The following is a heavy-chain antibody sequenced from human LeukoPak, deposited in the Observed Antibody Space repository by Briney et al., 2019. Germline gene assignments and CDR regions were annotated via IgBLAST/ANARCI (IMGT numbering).Heavy chain of an antibody. D-gene: IGHD4-17*01. Sequence: GGSLRLSCAASGFTFSSYAMHRVRQAPGKGLEWVAVISYDGSNKYYADSVKGRFTISRDNSKNTLYLQMNSLRAEDTAVYYCARSDDYGDYVYLGRPLDYWGQGTLVTVSS. CDR3: ARSDDYGDYVYLGRPLDY. CDR1: GFTFSSYA. V-gene: IGHV3-30*04. J-gene: IGHJ4*02. CDR2: ISYDGSNK.